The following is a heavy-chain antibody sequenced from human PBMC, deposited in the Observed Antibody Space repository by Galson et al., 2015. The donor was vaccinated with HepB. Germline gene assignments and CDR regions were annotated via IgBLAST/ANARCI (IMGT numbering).Heavy chain of an antibody. Sequence: SVKVSCKASGDTFSNYALSWVRQAPGQGFEWMGGIIPKFGTTEYAKKFQGRVTITADESASTGYMEMSSLRSEDTAVYYCARAQGYCGRTSCYYYYYMDVWGQGTTVTVSS. CDR2: IIPKFGTT. V-gene: IGHV1-69*13. D-gene: IGHD2-2*01. CDR3: ARAQGYCGRTSCYYYYYMDV. CDR1: GDTFSNYA. J-gene: IGHJ6*03.